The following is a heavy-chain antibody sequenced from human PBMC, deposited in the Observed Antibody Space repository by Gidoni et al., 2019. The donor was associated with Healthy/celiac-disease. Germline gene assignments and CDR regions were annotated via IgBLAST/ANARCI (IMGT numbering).Heavy chain of an antibody. CDR2: ISGSGGST. CDR1: GFTFSSYA. J-gene: IGHJ4*02. Sequence: EVQLLESGGGLVQPGGSLRLSCAASGFTFSSYAMSWVRQAPGDGLEWVSEISGSGGSTYYADSGKGRFTISRDNSKNTLYLQMNSLRAEDTAVYYCAKDYRGYSSSWWDYWGQGTLVTVSS. D-gene: IGHD6-13*01. V-gene: IGHV3-23*01. CDR3: AKDYRGYSSSWWDY.